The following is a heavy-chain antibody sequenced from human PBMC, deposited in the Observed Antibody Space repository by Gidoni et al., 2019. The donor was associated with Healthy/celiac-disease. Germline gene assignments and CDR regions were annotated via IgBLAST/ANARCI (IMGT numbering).Heavy chain of an antibody. V-gene: IGHV4-34*01. Sequence: QVQLQQWGAGLLKPSETLSLTCAVYGGSFSGYYWSWIRPPTGKGLEWIGEINHSGSTNYNPALKSRVTISVDTSKNQFSLKLSSVTAADTAVYYCARAGIAVRWWGQGTLVTVSS. D-gene: IGHD6-19*01. J-gene: IGHJ4*02. CDR1: GGSFSGYY. CDR2: INHSGST. CDR3: ARAGIAVRW.